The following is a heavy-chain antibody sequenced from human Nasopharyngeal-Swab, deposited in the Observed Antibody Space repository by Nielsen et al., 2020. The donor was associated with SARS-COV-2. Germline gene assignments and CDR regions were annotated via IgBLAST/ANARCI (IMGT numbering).Heavy chain of an antibody. Sequence: LSLTCAVYGGSFSSYSWSWIRQPPGKGLEWIGEVNHSGNTNYNPSLKSRVTVSVDTSKNQFSLKLNSVTAADTAVYYCAKGPNCSGGSCYQFLAYYYYHGVDVWGQGTTVTVSS. CDR3: AKGPNCSGGSCYQFLAYYYYHGVDV. CDR1: GGSFSSYS. J-gene: IGHJ6*02. CDR2: VNHSGNT. D-gene: IGHD2-15*01. V-gene: IGHV4-34*01.